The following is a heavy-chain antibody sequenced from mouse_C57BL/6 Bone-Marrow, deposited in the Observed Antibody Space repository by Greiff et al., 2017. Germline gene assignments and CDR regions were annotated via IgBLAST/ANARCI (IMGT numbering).Heavy chain of an antibody. Sequence: QVQLQQPGAELVKPGASVKLSCKASGYTFTSYWMHWVKQRPGQGLEWIGMIHPNSGSTNYNEKFKSKATLPVDKSSSTAYMQLSSLTSEDSAVYYCARYHYYGSSPYAMDYWGQGTSVTVSS. V-gene: IGHV1-64*01. CDR1: GYTFTSYW. CDR2: IHPNSGST. J-gene: IGHJ4*01. D-gene: IGHD1-1*01. CDR3: ARYHYYGSSPYAMDY.